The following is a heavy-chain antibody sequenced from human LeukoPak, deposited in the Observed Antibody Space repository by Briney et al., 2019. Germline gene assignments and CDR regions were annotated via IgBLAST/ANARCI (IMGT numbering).Heavy chain of an antibody. CDR2: IISSGAST. CDR1: GLSFSDYA. CDR3: AKSAPSTY. D-gene: IGHD1-1*01. Sequence: GGSLRLSCTVSGLSFSDYAMSWVRQAPGKGLEWVSHIISSGASTDYADSAKGWFTISRDNSKNTHYLQMTSLRAEDTAVYYCAKSAPSTYWGQGTLVTVSS. J-gene: IGHJ4*02. V-gene: IGHV3-23*01.